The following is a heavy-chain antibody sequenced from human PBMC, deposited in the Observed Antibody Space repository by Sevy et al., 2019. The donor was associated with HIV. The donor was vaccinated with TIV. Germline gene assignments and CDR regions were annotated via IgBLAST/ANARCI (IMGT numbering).Heavy chain of an antibody. CDR2: TYYRSKWYN. Sequence: SQTLSLTCAISGDSVSSNSAAWNWIRQSPSRGLEWLGRTYYRSKWYNDYAVSVKSRITINPDTSKNQFSLQLNSVTPEDTAVYYCARALGSSSWYGGYYFDYWGQGTLVTVPS. CDR1: GDSVSSNSAA. V-gene: IGHV6-1*01. D-gene: IGHD6-13*01. CDR3: ARALGSSSWYGGYYFDY. J-gene: IGHJ4*02.